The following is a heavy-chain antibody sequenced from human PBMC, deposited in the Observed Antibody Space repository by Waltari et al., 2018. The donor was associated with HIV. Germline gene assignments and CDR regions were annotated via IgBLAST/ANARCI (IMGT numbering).Heavy chain of an antibody. V-gene: IGHV3-21*01. CDR2: SSGPSDYI. CDR3: ARDLSYYYGMDV. J-gene: IGHJ6*02. Sequence: EVRLVESGGGLVKPGGSVRLSCVVSGFSFSSYSMKWVRQAPGKGLEWVSSSSGPSDYIYYVDSVKGRFTVSRDNAKNSLYLQMNSLRAEDSAIYYCARDLSYYYGMDVWGPGTTVIVSS. CDR1: GFSFSSYS.